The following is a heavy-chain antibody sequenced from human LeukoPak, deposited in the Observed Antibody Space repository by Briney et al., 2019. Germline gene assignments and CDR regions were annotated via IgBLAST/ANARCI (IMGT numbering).Heavy chain of an antibody. J-gene: IGHJ5*02. D-gene: IGHD1-26*01. V-gene: IGHV1-69*05. Sequence: GASVKVSCKASGGTFSSYAISWVRQAPGQGLEWMGGIIPIFGTANYAQKFQGRVTITTDESTSTAYMELSSLRSEDTAVYYCASRWELQNWFDPWGQGTLVTVSS. CDR2: IIPIFGTA. CDR1: GGTFSSYA. CDR3: ASRWELQNWFDP.